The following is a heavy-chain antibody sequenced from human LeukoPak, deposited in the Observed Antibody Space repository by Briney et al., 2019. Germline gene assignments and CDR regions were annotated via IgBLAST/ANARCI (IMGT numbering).Heavy chain of an antibody. CDR3: ARVGGSPDAFDI. CDR1: GGTFSSYA. V-gene: IGHV1-69*04. CDR2: IIPILGIA. Sequence: SSVKVSCKASGGTFSSYAISWVRQAPGQGLEWMGRIIPILGIANYAQKFQGRVTITADKSTSTAYMELSSLRSEDTVVYYCARVGGSPDAFDIWGQGTMVTVS. J-gene: IGHJ3*02.